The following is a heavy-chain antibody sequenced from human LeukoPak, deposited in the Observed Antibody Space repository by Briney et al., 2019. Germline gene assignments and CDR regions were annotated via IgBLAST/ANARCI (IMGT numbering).Heavy chain of an antibody. V-gene: IGHV1-18*04. CDR2: ISAYNGNT. CDR3: ARTGITMVRGVIRQNWFDP. D-gene: IGHD3-10*01. J-gene: IGHJ5*02. CDR1: GYTFSDYY. Sequence: ASVKVSCKASGYTFSDYYMHWVRQAPGQGLEWMGWISAYNGNTNYAQKLQGRVTMTTDTSTSTAYMELRSLRSDDTAVYYCARTGITMVRGVIRQNWFDPWGQGTLVTVSS.